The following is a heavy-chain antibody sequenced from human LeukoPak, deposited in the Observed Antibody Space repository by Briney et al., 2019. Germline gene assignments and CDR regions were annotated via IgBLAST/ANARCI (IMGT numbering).Heavy chain of an antibody. CDR3: ARVLAAAGTLHFDF. CDR2: VYYSGST. Sequence: PSETLSLTCTVSGGSISSSSYYWGWIRQPPGKGLEWIGNVYYSGSTYYNPSLKSRVAVSVDTSNNQFSLKLTSVTAADTAVYYCARVLAAAGTLHFDFWGQGTLVTVSS. J-gene: IGHJ4*02. CDR1: GGSISSSSYY. D-gene: IGHD6-13*01. V-gene: IGHV4-39*01.